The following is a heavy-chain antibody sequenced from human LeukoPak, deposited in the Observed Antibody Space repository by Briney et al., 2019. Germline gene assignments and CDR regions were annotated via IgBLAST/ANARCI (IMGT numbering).Heavy chain of an antibody. CDR3: ARTRNTMVREDTFDY. D-gene: IGHD3-10*01. CDR2: IYYGGST. CDR1: GGSISSYY. V-gene: IGHV4-59*13. Sequence: PSETLSLTCTVSGGSISSYYWSWIRQPPEKGLGWMGYIYYGGSTNYNPSLKSRVTISVDTSKNPFSLQLSSVTPADTAVYYCARTRNTMVREDTFDYWGQGTLVTVSS. J-gene: IGHJ4*02.